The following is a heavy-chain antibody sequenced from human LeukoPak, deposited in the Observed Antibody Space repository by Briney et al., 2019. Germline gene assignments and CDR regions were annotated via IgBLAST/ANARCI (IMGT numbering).Heavy chain of an antibody. J-gene: IGHJ4*02. Sequence: RSDTLSLTCSVSGGYISGRSSFWGWIRQPPRKGLEWIGSIYYSGRTYYNPSLKSRVTISVDTSTNQFSLKLSSVTAADTAVYYCAKHGDTGYDYFNYWGQGTLVTVSS. CDR3: AKHGDTGYDYFNY. CDR2: IYYSGRT. V-gene: IGHV4-39*01. CDR1: GGYISGRSSF. D-gene: IGHD5-12*01.